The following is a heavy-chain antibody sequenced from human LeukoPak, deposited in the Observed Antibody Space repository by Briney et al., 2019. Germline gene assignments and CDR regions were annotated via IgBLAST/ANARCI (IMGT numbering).Heavy chain of an antibody. D-gene: IGHD3-16*01. CDR1: GFTFSSYD. J-gene: IGHJ4*02. Sequence: GGSLRLSCAASGFTFSSYDMSWVRQAPGKGLEWVSAISGSGGGTYYADSVKGRFTISRDNSKNTLYLQMNSLRAEDTAVYYCAKRKGGLRDPDYWGQGTLVTVSS. CDR3: AKRKGGLRDPDY. V-gene: IGHV3-23*01. CDR2: ISGSGGGT.